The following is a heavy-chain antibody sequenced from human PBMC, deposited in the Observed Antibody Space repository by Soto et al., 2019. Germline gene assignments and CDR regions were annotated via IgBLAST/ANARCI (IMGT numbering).Heavy chain of an antibody. D-gene: IGHD6-13*01. CDR3: ARDGEANAAAPMVY. V-gene: IGHV1-3*01. Sequence: QVQLVQSGAEVKKPGASVRVSCKASGYTITCCAMHWVRQAPGQRPEWMGWINAGDGDTKYSQNFPGRLTIIRDTSATTAYMELSSLRSEATAVYYCARDGEANAAAPMVYWGQGTLVTVSS. CDR1: GYTITCCA. J-gene: IGHJ4*02. CDR2: INAGDGDT.